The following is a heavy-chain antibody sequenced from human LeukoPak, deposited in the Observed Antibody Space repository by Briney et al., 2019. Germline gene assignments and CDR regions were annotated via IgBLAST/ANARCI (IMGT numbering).Heavy chain of an antibody. D-gene: IGHD6-13*01. CDR1: GYTFTSYY. Sequence: VASVKVSCKASGYTFTSYYMHWVRQAPGQGLEWMGIINPSGGSTSYAQKFQGRVTMTRDMSTRTVYMELRSLRSDDTAVYYCARVVISAAGTRDLDYWGQGTLVTVSS. V-gene: IGHV1-46*01. CDR3: ARVVISAAGTRDLDY. J-gene: IGHJ4*02. CDR2: INPSGGST.